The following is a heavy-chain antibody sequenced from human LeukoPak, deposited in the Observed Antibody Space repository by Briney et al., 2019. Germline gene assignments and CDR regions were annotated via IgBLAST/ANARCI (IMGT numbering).Heavy chain of an antibody. CDR2: ISSRSNYI. V-gene: IGHV3-21*01. CDR1: GFTFSGYW. Sequence: GGSLRLSCAVSGFTFSGYWMHWVRQAPGKGLEWVAHISSRSNYIYYADSLKGRFTISRDNAKNSLYLQMNSLRAEDTAVYYCAREVSLGYFDYWGQGTLVTVSS. CDR3: AREVSLGYFDY. J-gene: IGHJ4*02.